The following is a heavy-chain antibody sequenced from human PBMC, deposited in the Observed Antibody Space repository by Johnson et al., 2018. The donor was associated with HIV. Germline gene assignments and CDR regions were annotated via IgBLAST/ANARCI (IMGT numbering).Heavy chain of an antibody. CDR2: ISYDGSNK. Sequence: VQLVESGGGVVQPGRSLRLSCAASGFTFSSYAMHWVRQAPGKGLEWVAVISYDGSNKYYADSVKGRFTSSRDNSKNTLYLQMNSLRAEDTAVYYCARSTGARAAFDIWGQGTMVTVSS. CDR3: ARSTGARAAFDI. J-gene: IGHJ3*02. D-gene: IGHD1-1*01. V-gene: IGHV3-30*04. CDR1: GFTFSSYA.